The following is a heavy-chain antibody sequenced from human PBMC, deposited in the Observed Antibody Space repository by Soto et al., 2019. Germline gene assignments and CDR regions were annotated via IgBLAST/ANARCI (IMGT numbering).Heavy chain of an antibody. CDR3: PSGRDQLANHDVFDI. D-gene: IGHD2-2*01. CDR2: IYYSGST. CDR1: GGSISSSSYY. V-gene: IGHV4-39*07. Sequence: PSETLSLTCTVSGGSISSSSYYWGWIRQPPGKGLEWIGSIYYSGSTYYNPSLKSRVTISVDTSKNQFSLKLSSVTAADTAVYYCPSGRDQLANHDVFDIGGQGKMAT. J-gene: IGHJ3*02.